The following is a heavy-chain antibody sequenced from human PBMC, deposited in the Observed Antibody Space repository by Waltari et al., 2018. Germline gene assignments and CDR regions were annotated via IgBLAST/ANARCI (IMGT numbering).Heavy chain of an antibody. CDR3: ASMVQGVGFDY. Sequence: YWIGWVRQMPGKGLEWMGIIYPGDSDTRYSPSFQGQVTISADKSISTAYLQWSSLKASDTAMYYCASMVQGVGFDYWGQGTLVTVSS. CDR1: YW. CDR2: IYPGDSDT. D-gene: IGHD3-10*01. J-gene: IGHJ4*02. V-gene: IGHV5-51*01.